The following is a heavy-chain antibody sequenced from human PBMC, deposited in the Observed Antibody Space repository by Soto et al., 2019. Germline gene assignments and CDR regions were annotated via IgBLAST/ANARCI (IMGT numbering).Heavy chain of an antibody. V-gene: IGHV1-3*01. CDR1: GYTFTSYA. D-gene: IGHD6-13*01. Sequence: ASVKVSCKASGYTFTSYAMHWVRQAPGQRLEWMGWINAGNGNTKYSQKFQGRVTITRDTSASTAYMELSSLRSEDTAVYYCARDPPYSSSWYYFDYWGQGTLVTVSS. CDR2: INAGNGNT. J-gene: IGHJ4*02. CDR3: ARDPPYSSSWYYFDY.